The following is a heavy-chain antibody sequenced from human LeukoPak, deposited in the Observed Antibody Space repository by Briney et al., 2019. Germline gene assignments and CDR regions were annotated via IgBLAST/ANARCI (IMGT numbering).Heavy chain of an antibody. V-gene: IGHV3-48*02. CDR2: ISSSSRTI. J-gene: IGHJ4*02. CDR3: ASVASSGGG. D-gene: IGHD3-22*01. Sequence: GGSLRLSCAASGFTVSSNYMSWVRQAPGKGLEWVSYISSSSRTIYYADSVKGRFTISRDNAKSSLYLQMNSLRDEDTAVYYCASVASSGGGWGQGTLVTVSS. CDR1: GFTVSSNY.